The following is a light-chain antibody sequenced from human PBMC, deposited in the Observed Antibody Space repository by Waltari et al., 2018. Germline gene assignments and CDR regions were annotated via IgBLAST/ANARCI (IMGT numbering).Light chain of an antibody. CDR3: QQYNNWPWT. Sequence: EIVMTQSPATLSVSAGERATLSCRASQSVTSNLAWYQQKLGQAPRLLIYDASTSATGVPARFSGSGSGTEFTLTISSLQSEDFALYYCQQYNNWPWTFGQGTKVEIK. J-gene: IGKJ1*01. V-gene: IGKV3-15*01. CDR2: DAS. CDR1: QSVTSN.